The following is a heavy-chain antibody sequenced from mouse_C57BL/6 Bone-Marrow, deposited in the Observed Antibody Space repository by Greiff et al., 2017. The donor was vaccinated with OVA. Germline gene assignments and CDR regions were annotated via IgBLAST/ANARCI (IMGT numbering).Heavy chain of an antibody. J-gene: IGHJ2*01. CDR2: IYPRSGNT. Sequence: QVQLQQSGAELARPGASVKLSCKASGYTFTSYGISWVKQRTGQGLEWIGEIYPRSGNTYYNEKFKGKATLTADKSSSTAYMELRSLTSEDSAVYYCASELRYYWGQGTTLTVSS. CDR1: GYTFTSYG. CDR3: ASELRYY. V-gene: IGHV1-81*01.